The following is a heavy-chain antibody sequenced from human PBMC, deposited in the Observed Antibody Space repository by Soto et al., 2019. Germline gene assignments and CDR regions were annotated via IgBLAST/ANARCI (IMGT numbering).Heavy chain of an antibody. V-gene: IGHV3-23*04. D-gene: IGHD2-21*02. CDR1: GFTFTASD. CDR3: GKGGGGDHGY. Sequence: QLVESEGGLVQPGGSLRLSCETSGFTFTASDMSWVRQAPGKGLEWVSSITTTGDTTHYADSVRGRFTISRDNARNTVYLQMNSLRVDDTAGYYCGKGGGGDHGYWGQGTLVAVSS. CDR2: ITTTGDTT. J-gene: IGHJ4*02.